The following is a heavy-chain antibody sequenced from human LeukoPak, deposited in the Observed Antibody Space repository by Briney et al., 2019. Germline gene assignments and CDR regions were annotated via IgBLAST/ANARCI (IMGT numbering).Heavy chain of an antibody. CDR2: IKSKTDGGAT. Sequence: PSETLSLTCAVSGGSISSSNWWSWVRQAPGKGLEWVGRIKSKTDGGATDYAAPVKGRFTISRDDSKDTLYLQMNSLKTEDTAVYYCTTDFYCSSTSCRDYWGQGTLVTVSS. CDR1: GGSISSSNW. CDR3: TTDFYCSSTSCRDY. V-gene: IGHV3-15*01. D-gene: IGHD2-2*01. J-gene: IGHJ4*02.